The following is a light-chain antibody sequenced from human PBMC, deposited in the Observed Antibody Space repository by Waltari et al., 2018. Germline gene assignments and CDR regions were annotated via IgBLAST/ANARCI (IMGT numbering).Light chain of an antibody. V-gene: IGKV3-20*01. CDR1: QTVRATY. CDR2: DTS. J-gene: IGKJ4*01. CDR3: QQYDISPLT. Sequence: CRASQTVRATYLAWYQQKPGQAPTLVIHDTSSRATGIPDRFSGSVSGTDFSLTISSLEPEDFAVYYCQQYDISPLTFGGGTKVETK.